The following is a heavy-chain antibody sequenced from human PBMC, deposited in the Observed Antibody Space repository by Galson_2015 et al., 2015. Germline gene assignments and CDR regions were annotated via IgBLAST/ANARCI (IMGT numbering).Heavy chain of an antibody. D-gene: IGHD3-22*01. V-gene: IGHV3-23*01. J-gene: IGHJ5*02. CDR1: GFTFTNCA. CDR2: ISARGGNT. Sequence: CLRLSCAASGFTFTNCAMAWVRQAPGKGLEWVSSISARGGNTYYADSVKGRFTISRDNSKNNLYLQMNSLTAEDTSVYYCAKGNYSSGRNWFDPWGQGTLVTVSS. CDR3: AKGNYSSGRNWFDP.